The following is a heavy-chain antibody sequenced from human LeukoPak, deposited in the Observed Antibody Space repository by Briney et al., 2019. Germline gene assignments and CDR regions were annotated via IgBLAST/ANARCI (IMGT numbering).Heavy chain of an antibody. D-gene: IGHD6-13*01. V-gene: IGHV1-2*02. CDR2: INPNSGGT. J-gene: IGHJ4*02. Sequence: ASVKVSCKASGYTFTGYYMHWVRQAPGQGLEWMGWINPNSGGTNYAQKFQGRVTMTRDTSISTAYLQWSSLKASDTAMYYCASLIAAAGTFPDYFDYWGQGTLVTVSS. CDR1: GYTFTGYY. CDR3: ASLIAAAGTFPDYFDY.